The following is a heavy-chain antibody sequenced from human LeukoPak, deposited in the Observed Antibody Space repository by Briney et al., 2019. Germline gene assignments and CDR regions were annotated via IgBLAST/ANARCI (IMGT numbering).Heavy chain of an antibody. D-gene: IGHD5-12*01. CDR3: ARGAHSGYDH. CDR2: IIPILDIP. CDR1: GGTFSSYA. V-gene: IGHV1-69*04. J-gene: IGHJ5*02. Sequence: SVKVSCKASGGTFSSYAISWVRQAPGQGLEWMGRIIPILDIPNYAQKFQGRVTITADKSTSTAHMEVSSLRSEDTAVYYCARGAHSGYDHWGQGTLVTVSS.